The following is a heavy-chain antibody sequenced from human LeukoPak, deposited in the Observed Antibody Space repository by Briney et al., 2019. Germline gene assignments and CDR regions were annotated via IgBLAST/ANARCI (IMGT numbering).Heavy chain of an antibody. CDR1: GYTFTSYG. CDR2: ISAYNGNT. D-gene: IGHD3-22*01. V-gene: IGHV1-18*01. Sequence: ASVKVSCKASGYTFTSYGISWVRQAPGQGLEWMGWISAYNGNTNYAQKLQGRVTMTTDTSTSTAYMELRSLRSDDTAVYYCARSYYYDSSGYYHYWGQGILVTVSS. CDR3: ARSYYYDSSGYYHY. J-gene: IGHJ4*02.